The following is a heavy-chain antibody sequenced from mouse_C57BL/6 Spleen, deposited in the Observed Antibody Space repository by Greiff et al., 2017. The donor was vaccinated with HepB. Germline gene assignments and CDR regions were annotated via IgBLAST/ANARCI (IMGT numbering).Heavy chain of an antibody. V-gene: IGHV1-64*01. Sequence: QVQLQQPGAELVKPGASVKLSCKASGYTFTSYWMHWVKQRPGQGLEWIGMIHPNSGSTNYNEKFKSKATLTVDKSSSTAYMQLSSLTSEDSAVYYCAKRLYYDYENYAMDYWGQGTSVTVSS. D-gene: IGHD2-4*01. J-gene: IGHJ4*01. CDR3: AKRLYYDYENYAMDY. CDR2: IHPNSGST. CDR1: GYTFTSYW.